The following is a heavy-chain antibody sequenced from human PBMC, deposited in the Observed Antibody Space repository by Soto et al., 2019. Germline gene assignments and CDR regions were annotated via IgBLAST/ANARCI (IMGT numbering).Heavy chain of an antibody. Sequence: GGSLRLSCAASGFIFSNYWMHWVRQAPGKGLVWVARVKTDGSSTSYADSVKGRFTISRDNAKNTVYLEMNSLRAEDTAVYYCTREKFDPWGQGTPVTVSS. J-gene: IGHJ5*02. CDR3: TREKFDP. CDR2: VKTDGSST. CDR1: GFIFSNYW. V-gene: IGHV3-74*01.